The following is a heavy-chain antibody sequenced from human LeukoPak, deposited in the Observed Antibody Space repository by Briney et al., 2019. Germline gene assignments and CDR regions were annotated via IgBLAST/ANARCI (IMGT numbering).Heavy chain of an antibody. Sequence: PGGSLRLSCAASGFTFDDYAMHCVRQAPGKGLEWVSGISWNSGSIGYADSVKGRFTISRDNAKNSLYLQMNSLRAEDTALYYCAKDIGRDGYAVAFDIWGQGTMVTVSS. D-gene: IGHD5-24*01. J-gene: IGHJ3*02. V-gene: IGHV3-9*01. CDR3: AKDIGRDGYAVAFDI. CDR2: ISWNSGSI. CDR1: GFTFDDYA.